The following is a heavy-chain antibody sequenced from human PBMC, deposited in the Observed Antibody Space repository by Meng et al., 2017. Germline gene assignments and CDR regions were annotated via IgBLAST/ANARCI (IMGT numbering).Heavy chain of an antibody. CDR2: IYYSGST. CDR1: GGSISSSSYY. Sequence: RRWQESGPGLVKPSGTPSLTCTVSGGSISSSSYYWGWIRQPPGKGLEWIGSIYYSGSTYYNPSLKSRVTISVDTSKNQFSLKLSSVTAADTAVYYCARVPYYGSGSYQYNWFDPWGQGTLVTVSS. J-gene: IGHJ5*02. V-gene: IGHV4-39*07. CDR3: ARVPYYGSGSYQYNWFDP. D-gene: IGHD3-10*01.